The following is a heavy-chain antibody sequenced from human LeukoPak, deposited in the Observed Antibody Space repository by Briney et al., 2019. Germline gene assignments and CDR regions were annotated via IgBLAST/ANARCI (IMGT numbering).Heavy chain of an antibody. D-gene: IGHD3-9*01. CDR1: GFTFSSYE. V-gene: IGHV3-48*03. Sequence: EGSLRLSCAASGFTFSSYEMNWVRQAPGKGLEWVSYISSSGSTIYYADSVKGRFTISRDNAKNSLYLQMNSLRAEDTAVYYCARGDILTGYHYDALDIWGQGTMVTVSS. CDR2: ISSSGSTI. CDR3: ARGDILTGYHYDALDI. J-gene: IGHJ3*02.